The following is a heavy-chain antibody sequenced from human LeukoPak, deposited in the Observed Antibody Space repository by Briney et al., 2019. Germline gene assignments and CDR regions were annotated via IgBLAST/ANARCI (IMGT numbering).Heavy chain of an antibody. J-gene: IGHJ4*02. Sequence: PGGSLRLSCAASGFTFSSYDMNWVRQAPGKGLEWVSYISSSGSTIYYADSVKGRFTISRDNAKNSLYLQMNSLRAEDTAVYYCASFYGGGFDYWGQGTLVTVSS. V-gene: IGHV3-48*03. CDR2: ISSSGSTI. CDR1: GFTFSSYD. D-gene: IGHD4-23*01. CDR3: ASFYGGGFDY.